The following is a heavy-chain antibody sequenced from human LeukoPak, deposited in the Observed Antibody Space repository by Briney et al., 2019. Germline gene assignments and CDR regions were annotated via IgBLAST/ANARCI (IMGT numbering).Heavy chain of an antibody. CDR2: IYTSGST. CDR1: GGSISSGNYY. Sequence: TSQTLPLTCIVSGGSISSGNYYWSWIRQPAGKGLEWIGSIYTSGSTNYNPSLKSRLTISLDTSKNQFSLKLSSVTAADTAVYYCARDHRESFYDFWSAFDPWGQGTLVTVSS. V-gene: IGHV4-61*02. J-gene: IGHJ5*02. D-gene: IGHD3-3*01. CDR3: ARDHRESFYDFWSAFDP.